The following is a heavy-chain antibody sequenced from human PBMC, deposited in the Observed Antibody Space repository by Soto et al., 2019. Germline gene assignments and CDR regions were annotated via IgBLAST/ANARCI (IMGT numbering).Heavy chain of an antibody. CDR2: MNPNSGNT. J-gene: IGHJ6*03. CDR1: GYTFTSYD. Sequence: ASVKVSCKASGYTFTSYDINWVRQATGQGLEWMGWMNPNSGNTGYAQKFQGRVTMTRNTSISTAYMELSSLRSEDTAVYYCARLSAYSYVLDDYYYYMDVWGKGTTVTVSS. V-gene: IGHV1-8*01. CDR3: ARLSAYSYVLDDYYYYMDV. D-gene: IGHD5-18*01.